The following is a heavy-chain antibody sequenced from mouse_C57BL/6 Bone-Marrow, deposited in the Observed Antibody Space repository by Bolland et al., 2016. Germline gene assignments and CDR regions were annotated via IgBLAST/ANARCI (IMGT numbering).Heavy chain of an antibody. V-gene: IGHV1-72*01. CDR3: ARRDGSSPWYFDV. Sequence: KYNEKFKSKATLTVDKPSSTAYMQLSSLTSEDSAVYYCARRDGSSPWYFDVWGQGTT. D-gene: IGHD1-1*01. J-gene: IGHJ1*01.